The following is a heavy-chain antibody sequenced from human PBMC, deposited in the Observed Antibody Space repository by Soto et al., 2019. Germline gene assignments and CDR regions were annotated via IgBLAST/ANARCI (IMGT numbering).Heavy chain of an antibody. CDR1: SVSMRNSY. CDR3: ARGGGVPALGDP. CDR2: ISTSGNT. J-gene: IGHJ5*02. D-gene: IGHD3-16*01. V-gene: IGHV4-4*07. Sequence: QVQLEASGPGLVKPSETLSLICSVSSVSMRNSYWTWIRQSAGKGLEWIGRISTSGNTNYNPSLNSRHTMSVDTSKNQVSLKLTSVTAADTAVYYCARGGGVPALGDPWGQGTLVTVSS.